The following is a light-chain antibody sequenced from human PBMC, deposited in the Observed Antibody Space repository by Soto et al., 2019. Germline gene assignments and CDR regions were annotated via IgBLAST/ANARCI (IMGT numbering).Light chain of an antibody. CDR2: DVS. CDR1: SSDVGGYNY. V-gene: IGLV2-14*01. CDR3: SSYTSSSISCV. J-gene: IGLJ1*01. Sequence: QSALTQPASVSGSPGQSITISCTGTSSDVGGYNYVSWYQQHPGKAPKLMIYDVSNRASGVSNRFSGSKSGNTASLTISGLQAEDEADYYCSSYTSSSISCVFGTGTKVTVL.